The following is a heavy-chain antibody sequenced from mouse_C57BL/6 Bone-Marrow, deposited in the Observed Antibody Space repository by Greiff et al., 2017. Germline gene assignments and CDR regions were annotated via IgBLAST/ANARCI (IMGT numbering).Heavy chain of an antibody. V-gene: IGHV1-81*01. CDR3: ARWEGRRYFDY. D-gene: IGHD1-1*01. J-gene: IGHJ2*01. Sequence: QVQLQQSGAELARPGASAKLSCWASGYTFSSYGISWVKQSTGQGLEWIGEIYPRSGYTYYNEKFTGKATLTPDKPSSPAYLELRSLTSEDCAVYFCARWEGRRYFDYWGQGTTLTVSS. CDR1: GYTFSSYG. CDR2: IYPRSGYT.